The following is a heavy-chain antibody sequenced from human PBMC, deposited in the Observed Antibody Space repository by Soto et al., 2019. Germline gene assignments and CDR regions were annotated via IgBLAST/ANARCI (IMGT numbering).Heavy chain of an antibody. CDR1: GGTFSTYG. CDR3: VRRTEGKEGYSY. J-gene: IGHJ4*02. D-gene: IGHD1-26*01. Sequence: QVQLVQSGAEVKKPGSSVKVSCQVSGGTFSTYGLGWVRQAPGQGLEWMGAIIPFVGTAKYAQKFRDRVTITADRSTTTTYMEVKSLTLEDTAGYYCVRRTEGKEGYSYWGQGTLVSVS. V-gene: IGHV1-69*06. CDR2: IIPFVGTA.